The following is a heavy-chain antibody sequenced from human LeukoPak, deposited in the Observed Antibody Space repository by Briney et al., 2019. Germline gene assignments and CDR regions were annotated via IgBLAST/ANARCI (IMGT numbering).Heavy chain of an antibody. D-gene: IGHD2-15*01. Sequence: GGSLRLSCASSGFTFSFYWMHWVRQAPGKGLVWVSRINNDGRSTSYAGSVKGRFTISRDNAKNTLYLQMNSLRAEDTAVYYCARDNEYCTGGTCRLGYWGQGALVIVSS. CDR2: INNDGRST. V-gene: IGHV3-74*01. J-gene: IGHJ4*02. CDR3: ARDNEYCTGGTCRLGY. CDR1: GFTFSFYW.